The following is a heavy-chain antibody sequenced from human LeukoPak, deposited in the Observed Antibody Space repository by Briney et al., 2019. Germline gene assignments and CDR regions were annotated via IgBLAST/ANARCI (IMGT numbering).Heavy chain of an antibody. V-gene: IGHV4-59*01. CDR3: ARGRTFDN. CDR1: GGSISSYD. J-gene: IGHJ4*02. Sequence: SETLSLTCTVSGGSISSYDCSWIRQPPGKGLEWIGNISDRGSTKYNPSLKSRVTISVDTSKTQFSLRLSSVTAADTAVYYCARGRTFDNWGQGTLVTVSS. CDR2: ISDRGST.